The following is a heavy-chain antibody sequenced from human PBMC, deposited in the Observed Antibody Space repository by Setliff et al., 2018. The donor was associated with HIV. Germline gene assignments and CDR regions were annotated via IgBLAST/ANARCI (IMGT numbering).Heavy chain of an antibody. CDR2: IYYSGST. CDR3: AGRVYYYDSSGYLREEGFDP. D-gene: IGHD3-22*01. J-gene: IGHJ5*02. Sequence: SETLSLTCTVSGGSISNSRYYWSWIRQPPGKGLEWIGSIYYSGSTYYNPSLKSRVTISVDTSKNQFSLKLSSATAADAAVYYCAGRVYYYDSSGYLREEGFDPWGQGTLVTVSS. V-gene: IGHV4-39*01. CDR1: GGSISNSRYY.